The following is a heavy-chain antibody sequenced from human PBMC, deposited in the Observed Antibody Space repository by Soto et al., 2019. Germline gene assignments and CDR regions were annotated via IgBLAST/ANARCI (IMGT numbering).Heavy chain of an antibody. J-gene: IGHJ4*02. V-gene: IGHV3-7*01. D-gene: IGHD4-17*01. CDR3: ARAPPYYGDFGGAWFGN. CDR1: GFTLSSYW. Sequence: EVQLVESGGGLVQPGGSLRLSCAASGFTLSSYWMSWVRQAPGKGLEWGSNIKEDGSEKDYVDSVKGRCTISRDNAKNSLYLHMNSLRSDDTAVYYCARAPPYYGDFGGAWFGNWGQGTLVTVSS. CDR2: IKEDGSEK.